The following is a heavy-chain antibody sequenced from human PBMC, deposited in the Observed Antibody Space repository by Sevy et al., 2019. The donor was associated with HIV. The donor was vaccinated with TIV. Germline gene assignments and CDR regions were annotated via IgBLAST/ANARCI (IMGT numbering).Heavy chain of an antibody. D-gene: IGHD2-15*01. J-gene: IGHJ1*01. Sequence: GGSLRLSCAASGFTFSSYGMSWVRQAPGKGLEWVSGISGSGDRTNYAGSVKGRFTISRNNSKEKLYLQMNSPTAEDTAVYYCAKGGCSGGRCPYGEYFHHWGQGTLVTVSS. CDR2: ISGSGDRT. CDR1: GFTFSSYG. CDR3: AKGGCSGGRCPYGEYFHH. V-gene: IGHV3-23*01.